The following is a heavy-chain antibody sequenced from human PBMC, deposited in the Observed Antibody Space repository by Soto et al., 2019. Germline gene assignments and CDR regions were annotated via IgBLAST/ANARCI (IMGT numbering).Heavy chain of an antibody. J-gene: IGHJ5*02. CDR2: IIPILGIA. CDR1: GGTFSSYT. D-gene: IGHD6-6*01. V-gene: IGHV1-69*02. CDR3: ASSSIAARPYWFDP. Sequence: SVKVSCKASGGTFSSYTISWVRQAPGQGLEWMGRIIPILGIANYAQKFQGRVTITADKSTSTAYMELSSLRSEDTAVYYCASSSIAARPYWFDPWGQGTLVTVSS.